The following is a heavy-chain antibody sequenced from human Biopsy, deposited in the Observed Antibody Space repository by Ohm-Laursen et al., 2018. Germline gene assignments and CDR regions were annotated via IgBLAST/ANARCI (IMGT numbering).Heavy chain of an antibody. Sequence: SLRLSCAASGFSVSIYDMNWVRQAPGKGLEWISYISETSSHIYDADSVRGRFTVARDIAKNSLYLQLNSLGVEDTAVYYCARDSSRRAREGGMDVWGQGTTVTVSS. J-gene: IGHJ6*02. CDR3: ARDSSRRAREGGMDV. D-gene: IGHD2-2*01. CDR2: ISETSSHI. CDR1: GFSVSIYD. V-gene: IGHV3-21*01.